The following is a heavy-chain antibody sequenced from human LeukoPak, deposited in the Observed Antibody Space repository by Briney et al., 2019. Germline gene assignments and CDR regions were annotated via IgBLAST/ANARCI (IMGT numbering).Heavy chain of an antibody. D-gene: IGHD2-21*02. CDR1: GFTFDDYA. CDR2: ISWNSGSI. J-gene: IGHJ4*02. Sequence: GGSLRLSCAASGFTFDDYAMHWVRQAPGKGLEWVSGISWNSGSIGYADSVKGRFTISRDNAKNSLYLQMNSLRAEDTALYYCAREIAYCGGDCYSFDYWGQGTLVTVSS. CDR3: AREIAYCGGDCYSFDY. V-gene: IGHV3-9*01.